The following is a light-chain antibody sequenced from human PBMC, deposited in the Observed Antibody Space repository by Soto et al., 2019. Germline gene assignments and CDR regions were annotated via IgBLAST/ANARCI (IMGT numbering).Light chain of an antibody. CDR3: QQYNNYPWT. CDR2: DAS. V-gene: IGKV1-5*01. Sequence: DIQMTQSPSTLSASVGDIFTITCRASQSISGWLAWYQQKPGKAPKLLIYDASSLESGVPSRLRGSGYGTDFTITISSMQTDDFSTFYCQQYNNYPWTFGHGTKVDIK. CDR1: QSISGW. J-gene: IGKJ1*01.